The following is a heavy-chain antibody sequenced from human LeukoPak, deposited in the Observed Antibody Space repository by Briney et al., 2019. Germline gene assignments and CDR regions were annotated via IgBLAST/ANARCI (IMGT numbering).Heavy chain of an antibody. CDR1: GFTLSGYW. CDR3: ARLAWFGEMVGDYFDY. D-gene: IGHD3-10*01. CDR2: NNHGGTIS. V-gene: IGHV3-74*01. Sequence: GGSLRLSCEASGFTLSGYWMHWVRQVPGKGLVWVARNNHGGTISIYADSVKGRFTISRDNGKNTLYLQMNSLRAEDTAVYYCARLAWFGEMVGDYFDYWGQGTLVTVSS. J-gene: IGHJ4*02.